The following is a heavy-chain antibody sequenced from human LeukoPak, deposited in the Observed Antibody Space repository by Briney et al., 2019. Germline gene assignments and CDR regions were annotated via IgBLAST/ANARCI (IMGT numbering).Heavy chain of an antibody. CDR1: GFTFSSDE. CDR3: ARHGTADGT. D-gene: IGHD6-13*01. V-gene: IGHV3-48*03. CDR2: ITSSGSTM. Sequence: PGGSLRPSCAASGFTFSSDEMNWVRQAPGKGLEWISYITSSGSTMYYADSVKGRFTISRDNAKNSLYLQMNSLRAEDTAVYYCARHGTADGTWGQGNLVTVSA. J-gene: IGHJ4*02.